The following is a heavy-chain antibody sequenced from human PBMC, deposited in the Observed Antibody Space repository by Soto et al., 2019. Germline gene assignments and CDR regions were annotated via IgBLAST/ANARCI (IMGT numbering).Heavy chain of an antibody. CDR2: IIPIFGTA. Sequence: QVQLVQSGAEVKKPGSSVKVSCKASGGTFSSYAISWVRQAPGQGLEWMGGIIPIFGTANYAQKFQGRVTIXXDXSXXTAYMELSSLRSEDTAVYYCARGKAERGSSWPFDPWGQGTLVTVSS. CDR1: GGTFSSYA. V-gene: IGHV1-69*12. CDR3: ARGKAERGSSWPFDP. J-gene: IGHJ5*02. D-gene: IGHD6-13*01.